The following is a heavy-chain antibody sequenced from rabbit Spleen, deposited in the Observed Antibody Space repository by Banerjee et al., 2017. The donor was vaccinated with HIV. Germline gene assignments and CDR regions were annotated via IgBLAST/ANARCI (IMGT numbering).Heavy chain of an antibody. CDR1: GFSFSSNW. Sequence: QQQLEESGGGLVKPGGTLTLTCTVSGFSFSSNWICWVRQAPGKGLEWIACIDTSNGDTDYANWPKGRFTISKASSTTVTLKMTSLTAADTATYFCARNYVNAFDPWGPGTLVTVS. CDR3: ARNYVNAFDP. CDR2: IDTSNGDT. D-gene: IGHD1-1*01. J-gene: IGHJ2*01. V-gene: IGHV1S45*01.